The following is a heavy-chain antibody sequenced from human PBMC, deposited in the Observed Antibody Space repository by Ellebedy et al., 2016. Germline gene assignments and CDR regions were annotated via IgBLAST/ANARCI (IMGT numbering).Heavy chain of an antibody. D-gene: IGHD3-22*01. J-gene: IGHJ5*02. CDR2: IYSGGST. Sequence: GESLKISXAASGFTVSSNYMSWVRQAPGKGLEWVSVIYSGGSTYYADSVKGRFTISRDNAKNSLYLQMNSLRAEDTAVYYCARDTRLKYYYDSSGLAFDPWGQGTLVTVSS. CDR1: GFTVSSNY. CDR3: ARDTRLKYYYDSSGLAFDP. V-gene: IGHV3-53*01.